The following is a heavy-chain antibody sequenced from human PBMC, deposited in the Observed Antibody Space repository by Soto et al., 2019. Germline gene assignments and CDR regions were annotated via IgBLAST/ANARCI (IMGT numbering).Heavy chain of an antibody. CDR1: GFAFSSYA. CDR2: ISSNEGST. Sequence: GGSLRLSCSASGFAFSSYAMHWFRQAPGKGLEYVSAISSNEGSTYYADSVKGRFTISRDNSKNTLYLQMSSLRAEDTAVYYCVNSVRHYYYYGMDVWGQGTTVTVSS. J-gene: IGHJ6*02. V-gene: IGHV3-64D*06. CDR3: VNSVRHYYYYGMDV.